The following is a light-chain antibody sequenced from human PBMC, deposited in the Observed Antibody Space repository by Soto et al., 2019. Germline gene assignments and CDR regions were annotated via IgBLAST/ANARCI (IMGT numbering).Light chain of an antibody. J-gene: IGKJ5*01. CDR3: QQRVNWL. Sequence: IVLTQSPATLSLSPGERATLSCRASLSVSNSLAWYQQKPGQAPRLLIYDASNRATGIPARFSGSGSGTDFTLTISSLDPEDFAVYYCQQRVNWLFGQGTRLEIK. V-gene: IGKV3-11*01. CDR1: LSVSNS. CDR2: DAS.